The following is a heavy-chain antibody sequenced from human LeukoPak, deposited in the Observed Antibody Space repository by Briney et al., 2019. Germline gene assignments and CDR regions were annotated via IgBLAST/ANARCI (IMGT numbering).Heavy chain of an antibody. Sequence: ASVKVSCKASEYTFTGYYMHWVRQAPGQGLEWMGGINPNSGGTNYAQKFQDRVTMTRDTSISTAYMEMNSLRSEDTAVYYCARTAPYAGSWNAKANSYYFDYWGQGSLVTVSS. J-gene: IGHJ4*02. CDR3: ARTAPYAGSWNAKANSYYFDY. CDR1: EYTFTGYY. D-gene: IGHD1-1*01. V-gene: IGHV1-2*02. CDR2: INPNSGGT.